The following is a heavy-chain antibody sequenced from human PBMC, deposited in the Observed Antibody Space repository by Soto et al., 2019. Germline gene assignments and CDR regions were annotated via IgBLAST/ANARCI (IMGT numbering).Heavy chain of an antibody. V-gene: IGHV3-64*01. CDR3: ARRGYSGYDIDY. Sequence: EVQLVESGGGLVQPGGSLRLSCAAFGFTFSSYAMHWVRQAPGKGLEYVSDISSKGGSTYYVNSVKGRFTISRDNSKNTLYLQMGSLRAEDMAVYYCARRGYSGYDIDYWGQGTLVTVSS. CDR1: GFTFSSYA. CDR2: ISSKGGST. D-gene: IGHD5-12*01. J-gene: IGHJ4*02.